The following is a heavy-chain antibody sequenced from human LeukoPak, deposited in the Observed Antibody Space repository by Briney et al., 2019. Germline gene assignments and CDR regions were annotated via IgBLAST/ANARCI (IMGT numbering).Heavy chain of an antibody. CDR1: GFTFSSYS. CDR3: ARDRSGYSGYECQAY. CDR2: ISSGGTYI. J-gene: IGHJ4*02. V-gene: IGHV3-21*01. D-gene: IGHD5-12*01. Sequence: GGSLRLSCAASGFTFSSYSMNWVRQAPGKGLEWVSSISSGGTYIYYADSVKGRFTISRDNTKNSLYLQMNSLRAEDTAVYYCARDRSGYSGYECQAYWGQGTLVTVSS.